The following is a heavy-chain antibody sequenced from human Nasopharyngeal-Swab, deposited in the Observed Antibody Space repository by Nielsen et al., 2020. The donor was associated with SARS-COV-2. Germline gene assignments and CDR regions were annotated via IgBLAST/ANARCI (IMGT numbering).Heavy chain of an antibody. Sequence: SETLSLTCTVSGGSISSGSYYWSWIRQPAGKGLEWIGRIYTSGSTNYNPSLKSRVTISVDTSKNQFSLKLSSVTVADTAVYYCARASGVVTSGFYYYYYMDVWGKGTTVTVSS. CDR2: IYTSGST. J-gene: IGHJ6*03. CDR3: ARASGVVTSGFYYYYYMDV. D-gene: IGHD4-23*01. CDR1: GGSISSGSYY. V-gene: IGHV4-61*02.